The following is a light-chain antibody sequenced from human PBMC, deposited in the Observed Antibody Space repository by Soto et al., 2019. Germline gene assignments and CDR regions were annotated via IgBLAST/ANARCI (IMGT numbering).Light chain of an antibody. V-gene: IGKV1-5*01. CDR1: QSISSW. CDR2: DAY. J-gene: IGKJ1*01. CDR3: QQYSSYSEA. Sequence: DIQMTQSPSTLSSSVGDRVTITCRASQSISSWLAWYQQKPGKAPKLLIYDAYSLESGTPSRFSGRRSGTEFTLTIASVQPEDFATYYCQQYSSYSEAFGQGTKVDIK.